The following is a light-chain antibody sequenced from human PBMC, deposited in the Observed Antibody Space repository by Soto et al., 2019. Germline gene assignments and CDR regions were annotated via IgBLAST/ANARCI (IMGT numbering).Light chain of an antibody. CDR2: GAS. CDR1: HSVDSN. J-gene: IGKJ4*01. CDR3: QQYNNWPLT. V-gene: IGKV3D-15*01. Sequence: EIVMTQSPATLSVSPGGRATLSCRTSHSVDSNLAWYQQKPGQAPRLLIFGASTRATGIPARFSGSGSGTDFTLTISSLQSEDFAVYYCQQYNNWPLTFGGGTKVDIK.